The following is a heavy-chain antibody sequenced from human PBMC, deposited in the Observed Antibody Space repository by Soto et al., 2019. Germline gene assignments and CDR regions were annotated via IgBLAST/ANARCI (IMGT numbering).Heavy chain of an antibody. CDR2: ISGSSSTI. CDR1: GFTFSAYN. J-gene: IGHJ6*02. V-gene: IGHV3-48*02. CDR3: ARDHYYCSGGRLYYYGLDV. D-gene: IGHD3-10*01. Sequence: EVQLVESGGGLVQPGGSLRLSCAASGFTFSAYNMNWVRRAPGKGLEWVSSISGSSSTIYYPDSVKGRFTISRDNAKNSLYLQMHSLRNEDTAVYYCARDHYYCSGGRLYYYGLDVWGQGTTVTVSS.